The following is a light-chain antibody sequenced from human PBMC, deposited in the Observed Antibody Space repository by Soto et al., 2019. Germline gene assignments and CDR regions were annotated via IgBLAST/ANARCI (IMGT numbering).Light chain of an antibody. CDR1: QGISNY. V-gene: IGKV1-27*01. Sequence: DIQMTQSPSSLSASVGDRVTITCRASQGISNYLAWYQQKPGKVPKLLIYAASTSQSGVPSRFSGSGSGTDFTLTISSLQTEDVATYYWQKYNSAPFTFGPGTKVDIK. CDR3: QKYNSAPFT. CDR2: AAS. J-gene: IGKJ3*01.